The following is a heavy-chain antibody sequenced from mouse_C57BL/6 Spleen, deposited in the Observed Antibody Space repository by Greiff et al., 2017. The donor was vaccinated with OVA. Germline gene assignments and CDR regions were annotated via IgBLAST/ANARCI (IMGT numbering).Heavy chain of an antibody. D-gene: IGHD1-2*01. Sequence: VKLQQPGAELVKPGASVKLSCKASGYTFTSYWMYWVKQSHGKSLEWIGDINPNNGGTSYNQKFKGKATLTVDKSSSTAYMEHRSLTSEDSAVYYCAREGGYGYYFDYWGQGTTLTVSS. CDR1: GYTFTSYW. J-gene: IGHJ2*01. CDR2: INPNNGGT. CDR3: AREGGYGYYFDY. V-gene: IGHV1-26*01.